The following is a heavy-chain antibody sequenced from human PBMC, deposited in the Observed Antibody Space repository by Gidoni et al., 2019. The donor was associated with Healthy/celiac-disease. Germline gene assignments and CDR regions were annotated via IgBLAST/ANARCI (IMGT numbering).Heavy chain of an antibody. CDR2: ISYDGSNK. Sequence: QVQLVESGGGVVQPGRSLRLSCAASGFTFSSYGMHWVRQAPGKGLEWVAVISYDGSNKYYADSVKGRFTISRDNSKNTLYLQMNSLRAEDTAVYYCAKDWTVTTNDGWFDPWGQGTLVTVSS. V-gene: IGHV3-30*18. D-gene: IGHD4-17*01. CDR1: GFTFSSYG. J-gene: IGHJ5*02. CDR3: AKDWTVTTNDGWFDP.